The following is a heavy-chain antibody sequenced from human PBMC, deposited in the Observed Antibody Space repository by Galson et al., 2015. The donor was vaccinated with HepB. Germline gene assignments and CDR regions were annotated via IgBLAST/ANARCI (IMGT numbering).Heavy chain of an antibody. CDR1: GFSVSNNY. V-gene: IGHV3-53*01. J-gene: IGHJ4*02. CDR3: ARARYDSSGHMGYFDY. Sequence: SQRLSCAPSGFSVSNNYMSWVRQAPGKGLEWVSVIYTGGSTYYADSVKGRFTISKDNSKNTVHLQMNNLRAEDTALYYCARARYDSSGHMGYFDYWGQGTLVTVSS. D-gene: IGHD3-22*01. CDR2: IYTGGST.